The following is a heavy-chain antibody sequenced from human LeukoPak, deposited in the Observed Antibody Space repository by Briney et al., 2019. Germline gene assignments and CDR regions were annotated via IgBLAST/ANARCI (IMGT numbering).Heavy chain of an antibody. CDR3: ATDGQVWFQVGLDY. D-gene: IGHD3/OR15-3a*01. CDR1: GFTFRSYA. V-gene: IGHV3-23*01. CDR2: ISGSGSST. Sequence: GGSLRLSCAASGFTFRSYAMSWVLEAPGKGLEWVSAISGSGSSTYYADSVKGRFTISRDNSKNTLYLQLNSLRAEDTAVYYCATDGQVWFQVGLDYWRQGTLVTVSS. J-gene: IGHJ4*02.